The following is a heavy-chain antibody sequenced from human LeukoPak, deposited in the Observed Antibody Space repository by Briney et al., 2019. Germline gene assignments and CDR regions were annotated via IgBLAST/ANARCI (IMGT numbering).Heavy chain of an antibody. CDR2: ISWNSGSI. CDR3: AKESAGWYFDL. J-gene: IGHJ2*01. Sequence: GRSLRLSCAASGFTFDDYAMHWVRQAPGKGLEWVSGISWNSGSIGYADSVKGRFTISRDNAKNSLYLQMNSLRAEDTALYYCAKESAGWYFDLWGRGTLVTVPS. CDR1: GFTFDDYA. V-gene: IGHV3-9*01.